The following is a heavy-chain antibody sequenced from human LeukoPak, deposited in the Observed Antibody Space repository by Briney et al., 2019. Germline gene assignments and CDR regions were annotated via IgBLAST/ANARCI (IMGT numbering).Heavy chain of an antibody. CDR3: ARDGHSYSNYVWDY. V-gene: IGHV3-9*01. Sequence: GGSLRLSFAASGFTFDDYAMHWVRQAPGKGLEWVSGISRNSGRIGYADSVKGRFTISRDNAKNSLYLQMNSLRAEDTAVYYCARDGHSYSNYVWDYWGQGTLVTVSS. D-gene: IGHD4-11*01. CDR2: ISRNSGRI. CDR1: GFTFDDYA. J-gene: IGHJ4*02.